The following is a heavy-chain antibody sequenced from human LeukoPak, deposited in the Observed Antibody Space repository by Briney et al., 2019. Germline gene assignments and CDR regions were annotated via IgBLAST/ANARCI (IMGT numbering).Heavy chain of an antibody. D-gene: IGHD3-9*01. V-gene: IGHV3-23*01. J-gene: IGHJ6*03. CDR1: GFTFTNNA. Sequence: QSGGSLRLSCAASGFTFTNNAVSWVRQAPGKGLEWVSSIGSNDGSTNYADSVRGRFTIFRDTSKNTLYLQMNSLRAEDTAMYYCARAFHYYDILTGYIRYYYMDVWGKGTTVTVSS. CDR2: IGSNDGST. CDR3: ARAFHYYDILTGYIRYYYMDV.